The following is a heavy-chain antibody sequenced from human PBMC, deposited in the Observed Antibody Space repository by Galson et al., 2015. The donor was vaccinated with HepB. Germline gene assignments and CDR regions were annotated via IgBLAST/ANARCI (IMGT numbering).Heavy chain of an antibody. CDR1: GFTFSNYA. V-gene: IGHV3-23*01. CDR2: FSGDGGNT. Sequence: SLRLSCAASGFTFSNYAMSWVRQAPGKGLEWVSGFSGDGGNTYYADSVKGRFTISRDNSRSTLYLQMNTLRAEDTAVYYCAKREHSTSPYAYMDVWGKGTTVTVSS. J-gene: IGHJ6*03. D-gene: IGHD6-6*01. CDR3: AKREHSTSPYAYMDV.